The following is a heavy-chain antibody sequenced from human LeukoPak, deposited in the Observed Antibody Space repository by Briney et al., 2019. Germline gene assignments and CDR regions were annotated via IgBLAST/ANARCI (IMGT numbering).Heavy chain of an antibody. V-gene: IGHV3-23*01. Sequence: GGSLRLSCAASGLTFSSYAMSWVRQAPGKGLEWVSAISGSGGSTYYADSVKGRFTISRDNSKNTLYLQMNSLRAEDTAVYYCAKGGATYYYGSGSYYKTPFDYWGQGTLVTVSS. CDR3: AKGGATYYYGSGSYYKTPFDY. CDR2: ISGSGGST. CDR1: GLTFSSYA. D-gene: IGHD3-10*01. J-gene: IGHJ4*02.